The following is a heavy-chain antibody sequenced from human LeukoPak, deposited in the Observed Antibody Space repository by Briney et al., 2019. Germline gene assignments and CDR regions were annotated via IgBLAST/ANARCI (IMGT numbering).Heavy chain of an antibody. Sequence: GASVKVSCKASGYTFTGYYMHWVRQAPGQGLEWMGWINPNSGGTNYAQKFQGRVTMTRDTSISTAYMELSRLRSDDTAVYYCARVVRDIVVVVAATYDAFDIWGQGTMVTVSS. D-gene: IGHD2-15*01. CDR1: GYTFTGYY. CDR2: INPNSGGT. J-gene: IGHJ3*02. V-gene: IGHV1-2*02. CDR3: ARVVRDIVVVVAATYDAFDI.